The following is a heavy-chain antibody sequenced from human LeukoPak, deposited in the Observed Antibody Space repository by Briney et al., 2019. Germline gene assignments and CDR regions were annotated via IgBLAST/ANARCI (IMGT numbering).Heavy chain of an antibody. Sequence: GESLRLSCAASGFTCSDYWMSWVRQAPGKGLEWVANIKQDGSEKYYVDSVKGRFTISRDNAKNSLYLQMNSLRADDTAMYYCAKKSSSWQYYFDYWGQGTLVTVSS. J-gene: IGHJ4*02. V-gene: IGHV3-7*03. CDR1: GFTCSDYW. CDR3: AKKSSSWQYYFDY. CDR2: IKQDGSEK. D-gene: IGHD6-6*01.